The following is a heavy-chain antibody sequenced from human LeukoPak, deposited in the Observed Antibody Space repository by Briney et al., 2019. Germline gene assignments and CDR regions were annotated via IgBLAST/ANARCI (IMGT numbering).Heavy chain of an antibody. CDR1: GFTFSSYT. J-gene: IGHJ4*02. CDR2: ISSSRSYI. V-gene: IGHV3-21*01. D-gene: IGHD2-21*01. Sequence: KAGGSLRLSCAASGFTFSSYTMNWVRQAPGKGLEWVSSISSSRSYIYYADSVKGRFTISRDNTMNSLFLQMNSLRAEDTAVYYCASGESISSTIFDYWGQGTLVTVSS. CDR3: ASGESISSTIFDY.